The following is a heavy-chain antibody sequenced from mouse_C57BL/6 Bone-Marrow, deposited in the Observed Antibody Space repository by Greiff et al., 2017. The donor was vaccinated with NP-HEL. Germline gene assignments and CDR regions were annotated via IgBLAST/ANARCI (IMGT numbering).Heavy chain of an antibody. J-gene: IGHJ2*01. CDR2: IYPGSGST. CDR1: GYTFTSYW. V-gene: IGHV1-55*01. Sequence: VQLQQSGAELVKPGASVKMSCKASGYTFTSYWITWVKQRPGQGLEWIGDIYPGSGSTNYNEKFKSKATLTVDTSSSTAYMQLSSLTSEDSAVYYCARLALITTVVATDYWGQGTTLTVSS. CDR3: ARLALITTVVATDY. D-gene: IGHD1-1*01.